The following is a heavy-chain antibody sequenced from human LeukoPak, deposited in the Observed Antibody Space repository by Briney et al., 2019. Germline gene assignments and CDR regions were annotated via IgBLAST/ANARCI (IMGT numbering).Heavy chain of an antibody. CDR1: GFTLSSFW. D-gene: IGHD2/OR15-2a*01. Sequence: GGSLRLSCAASGFTLSSFWMNWVRQAPGKGLEWVANIKKDGSEKYYVDSVKGRFTISRDNAKSSLYLQMNSLRAEDTAVYYCVSFYETYWGRGTLVTVSS. J-gene: IGHJ4*02. CDR2: IKKDGSEK. V-gene: IGHV3-7*01. CDR3: VSFYETY.